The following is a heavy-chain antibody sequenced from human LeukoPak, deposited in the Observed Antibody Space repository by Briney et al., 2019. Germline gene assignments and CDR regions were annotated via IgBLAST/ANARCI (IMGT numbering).Heavy chain of an antibody. J-gene: IGHJ6*03. Sequence: GASVKVSCKASGYTFTGYYIHWVRQAPGQGLEWMGRINPNSGDTNYAQIFQGRVTMTRDTSISTAYMELSSLRSDDTAVYYCARDPPPHSSSYWGSYSYYYIDVWGKGTTVAVSS. CDR1: GYTFTGYY. V-gene: IGHV1-2*06. CDR3: ARDPPPHSSSYWGSYSYYYIDV. D-gene: IGHD3-22*01. CDR2: INPNSGDT.